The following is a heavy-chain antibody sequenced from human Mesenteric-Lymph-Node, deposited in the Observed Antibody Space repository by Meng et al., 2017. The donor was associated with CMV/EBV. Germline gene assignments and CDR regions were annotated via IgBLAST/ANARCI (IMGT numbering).Heavy chain of an antibody. J-gene: IGHJ5*02. V-gene: IGHV3-23*01. Sequence: AGSLRLSCAASGFTFSSYAMSWVRQAPGNGLEWVSAISGSGGSTYYADSVKGRFTISRDNSKNMLCLQMNTLLPEDTAVYYCVTDPVDFWNNYCGFDPWGQGTLVTVSS. CDR1: GFTFSSYA. D-gene: IGHD3-3*01. CDR2: ISGSGGST. CDR3: VTDPVDFWNNYCGFDP.